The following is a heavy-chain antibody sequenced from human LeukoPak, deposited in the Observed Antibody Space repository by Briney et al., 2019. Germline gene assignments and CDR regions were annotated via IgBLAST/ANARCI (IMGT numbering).Heavy chain of an antibody. CDR2: ISYDGSNK. J-gene: IGHJ4*02. Sequence: GGSLRLSCAASGFTFSSYAMHWVRQAPGKGLEWVAVISYDGSNKYYADSVKGRFTISRDNSKNTLYLQMNSLRAEDTAVYYCARDLPYGGSVFDYWGQGTLVTVSS. V-gene: IGHV3-30-3*01. CDR3: ARDLPYGGSVFDY. CDR1: GFTFSSYA. D-gene: IGHD4-23*01.